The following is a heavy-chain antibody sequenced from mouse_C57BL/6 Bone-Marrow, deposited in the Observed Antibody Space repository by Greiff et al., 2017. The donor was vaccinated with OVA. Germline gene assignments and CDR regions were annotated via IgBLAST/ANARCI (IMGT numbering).Heavy chain of an antibody. CDR1: GYAFSSYW. V-gene: IGHV1-80*01. Sequence: VQLQQSGAELVKPGASVKISCKASGYAFSSYWMNWVKQRPGKGLEWIGQIYPGDGDTNYNGKFKGKATLTADKSSSTAYMQLSSLTSEDSAVYFGARWYYGYDVAWFADWGKGTLVTVSA. CDR3: ARWYYGYDVAWFAD. CDR2: IYPGDGDT. D-gene: IGHD2-2*01. J-gene: IGHJ3*01.